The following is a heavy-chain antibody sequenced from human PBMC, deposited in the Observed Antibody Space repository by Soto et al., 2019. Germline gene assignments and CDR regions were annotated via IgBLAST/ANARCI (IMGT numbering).Heavy chain of an antibody. CDR3: AKWAIVVVPAARADAFDI. J-gene: IGHJ3*02. D-gene: IGHD2-2*01. Sequence: EVQLLESGGGLVQPGGSLRLSCAASGFTFSSYAMSWVRQAPGKGLEWVSAISGSGGSTYYADSVKGRFTISRDNSKNTLYRQMNSLRAEETAVYYCAKWAIVVVPAARADAFDIWGQGTMVTVSS. CDR2: ISGSGGST. V-gene: IGHV3-23*01. CDR1: GFTFSSYA.